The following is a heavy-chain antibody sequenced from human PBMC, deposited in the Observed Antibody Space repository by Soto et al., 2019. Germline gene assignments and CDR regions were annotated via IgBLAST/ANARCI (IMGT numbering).Heavy chain of an antibody. CDR1: GGSISSYY. J-gene: IGHJ5*02. Sequence: SETLSLTCTVSGGSISSYYWSWIRQPPGKGLEWIWYIYYSGSTNYNPSLKSRVTISVDTSKNQFSLKLSSVTAADTAVYYCAGRLLWFGELLLRDNWFDPWGQGTLVTVSS. D-gene: IGHD3-10*01. V-gene: IGHV4-59*01. CDR2: IYYSGST. CDR3: AGRLLWFGELLLRDNWFDP.